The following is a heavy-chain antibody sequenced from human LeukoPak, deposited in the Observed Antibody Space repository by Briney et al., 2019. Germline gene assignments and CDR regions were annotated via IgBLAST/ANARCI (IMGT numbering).Heavy chain of an antibody. V-gene: IGHV4-4*02. D-gene: IGHD3-9*01. CDR2: IYHSGST. CDR3: ARRSDFDWLSLYYFDY. J-gene: IGHJ4*02. CDR1: GGSISSSNW. Sequence: PSGTLSLTCAVSGGSISSSNWWCWVRQPPGKGLEWIGEIYHSGSTNYNPSLKSRVTISVDKSKNQFSLKLSSVTAADTAAYYCARRSDFDWLSLYYFDYWGQGTLVTVSS.